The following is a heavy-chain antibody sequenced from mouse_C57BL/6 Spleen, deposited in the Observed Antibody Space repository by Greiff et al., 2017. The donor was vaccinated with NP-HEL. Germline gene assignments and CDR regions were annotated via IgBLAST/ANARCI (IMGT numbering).Heavy chain of an antibody. CDR3: ARSLDSSGYDYFDY. V-gene: IGHV1-52*01. Sequence: QVQLQQPGAELVRPGSSVKLSCKASGYTFTSYWMHWVKQRPIQGLEWIGNIDPSDSATHYTQKFKDKATLTVDKSSSTAYMQLSSLTSEDSAVYYCARSLDSSGYDYFDYWGQGTTLTVSS. D-gene: IGHD3-2*02. CDR2: IDPSDSAT. CDR1: GYTFTSYW. J-gene: IGHJ2*01.